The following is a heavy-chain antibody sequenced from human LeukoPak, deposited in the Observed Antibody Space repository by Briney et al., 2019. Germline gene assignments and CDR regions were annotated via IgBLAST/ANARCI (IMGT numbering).Heavy chain of an antibody. J-gene: IGHJ6*03. CDR3: ARVLRDYYYYYYMDV. CDR2: MNPNSGNT. D-gene: IGHD3-16*01. Sequence: ASVKVSCKASGYTFTSYDINWVRQAPGQGLEWMGWMNPNSGNTGYAQKFQGRVTMTRNTSISTAYMELSSLRSEDTAVYYCARVLRDYYYYYYMDVWGKGTTVTVSS. V-gene: IGHV1-8*01. CDR1: GYTFTSYD.